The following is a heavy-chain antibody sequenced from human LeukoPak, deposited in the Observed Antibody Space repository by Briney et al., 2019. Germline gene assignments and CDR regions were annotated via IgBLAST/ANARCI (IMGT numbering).Heavy chain of an antibody. CDR3: ARCSSSSPYNWFDS. CDR2: ISYTGNT. V-gene: IGHV4-39*01. D-gene: IGHD6-6*01. J-gene: IGHJ5*01. CDR1: GGSISSSSYF. Sequence: KSSETLSLTCTVSGGSISSSSYFWVYIRQPPDKGLEWIGSISYTGNTFYNPSLKSRVTISVDTSKNQFSLKLSSMTAADTAVYYCARCSSSSPYNWFDSWGQGTLVTVSS.